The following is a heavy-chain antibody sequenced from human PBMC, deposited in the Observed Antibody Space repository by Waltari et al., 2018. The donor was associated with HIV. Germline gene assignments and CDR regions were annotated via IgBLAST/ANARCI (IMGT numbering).Heavy chain of an antibody. CDR2: ISGSGGST. J-gene: IGHJ6*02. Sequence: EVQVLESGGALVQPGGSLRLSCAASGLTFSNYGMRWVRQAPGKGLEWVSTISGSGGSTYYADSVKGRFTVSRDNSKNTLYLQMNSQRAEDTAVYFCVKEHQYSHSWYSYYGMDVWGQGTTVTVSS. V-gene: IGHV3-23*01. D-gene: IGHD6-13*01. CDR1: GLTFSNYG. CDR3: VKEHQYSHSWYSYYGMDV.